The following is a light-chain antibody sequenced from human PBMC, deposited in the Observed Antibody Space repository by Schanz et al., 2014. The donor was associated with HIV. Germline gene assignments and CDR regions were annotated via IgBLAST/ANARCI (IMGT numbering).Light chain of an antibody. CDR3: QQYGSSPRT. J-gene: IGKJ2*01. V-gene: IGKV3-20*01. CDR1: QSVSSSY. CDR2: GAS. Sequence: EIVLTQSPGTLSLSPGERATLSCRARQSVSSSYLAWYQQKPGQAPRLLIYGASRRATGIPDRFSGSGSGTDFTLTISRLEPEDFAVYYCQQYGSSPRTFGQGTKLEIK.